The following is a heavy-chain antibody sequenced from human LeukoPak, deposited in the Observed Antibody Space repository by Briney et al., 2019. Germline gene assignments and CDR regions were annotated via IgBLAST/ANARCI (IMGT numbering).Heavy chain of an antibody. D-gene: IGHD3-10*01. V-gene: IGHV3-23*01. Sequence: GGSLRLSCVASGFTFSNYAISWVRQAPGKGLEWVSVISAGGSTYYADAVKGRVTISRDNSKDTVNLLMNSRRVEDTAIYYCAKDRGEVYYGSGSYFDFWGQGILVTVSS. CDR3: AKDRGEVYYGSGSYFDF. CDR2: ISAGGST. CDR1: GFTFSNYA. J-gene: IGHJ4*02.